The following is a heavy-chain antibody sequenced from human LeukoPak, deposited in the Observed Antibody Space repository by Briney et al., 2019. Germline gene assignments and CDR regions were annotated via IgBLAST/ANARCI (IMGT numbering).Heavy chain of an antibody. Sequence: GGSLRLSCAASGFTVSSNYMSWVRQAPGKGLEWVSVIYSGGSTYYADSVKGRFTISRDNSKNTLYLQMNSLRAEDTAVYYCARASPRIAAAGVFQHWGQGTLVTVSS. CDR3: ARASPRIAAAGVFQH. J-gene: IGHJ1*01. CDR1: GFTVSSNY. V-gene: IGHV3-66*01. CDR2: IYSGGST. D-gene: IGHD6-13*01.